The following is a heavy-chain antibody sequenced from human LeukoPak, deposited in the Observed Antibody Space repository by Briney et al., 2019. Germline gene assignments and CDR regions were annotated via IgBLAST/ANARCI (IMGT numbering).Heavy chain of an antibody. CDR2: IYSGGST. D-gene: IGHD5/OR15-5a*01. V-gene: IGHV3-66*02. CDR1: GFTVSGNY. Sequence: GGSLRLSCAASGFTVSGNYMSWVRQAPGKGLEWVSVIYSGGSTYYADSVKGRFTISRDNSKNTLYLQMNSLRAEDTAVYCCARVYDYPSWFDPWGQGTLVTVSS. J-gene: IGHJ5*02. CDR3: ARVYDYPSWFDP.